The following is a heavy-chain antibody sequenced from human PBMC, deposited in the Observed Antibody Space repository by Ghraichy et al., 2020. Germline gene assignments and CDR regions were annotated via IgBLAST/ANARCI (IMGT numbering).Heavy chain of an antibody. CDR2: ISGSGGST. Sequence: GGSLRLSCAASGFTFSSYAMSWVRQAPGKGLEWVSAISGSGGSTYYADSVKGRFTISRDNSKTTLYLQMNSLSAEDTAVYYCEKDRVYSGDYFDYWGQGTLVTVSS. D-gene: IGHD1-26*01. CDR3: EKDRVYSGDYFDY. CDR1: GFTFSSYA. V-gene: IGHV3-23*01. J-gene: IGHJ4*02.